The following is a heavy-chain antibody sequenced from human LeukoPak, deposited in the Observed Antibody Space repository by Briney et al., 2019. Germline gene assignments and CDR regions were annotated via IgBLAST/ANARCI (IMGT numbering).Heavy chain of an antibody. CDR3: SRESGPFCPFGH. CDR1: GGSITTTNY. J-gene: IGHJ4*02. Sequence: PSETLSVTCGVSGGSITTTNYWSWVRQPPGGGLEWIGEISLAGRTRYNPSLQSRVHISIDESKNHLYLNRASVTAADTAAYYCSRESGPFCPFGHWGQGTLVAVTS. V-gene: IGHV4-4*02. D-gene: IGHD1-26*01. CDR2: ISLAGRT.